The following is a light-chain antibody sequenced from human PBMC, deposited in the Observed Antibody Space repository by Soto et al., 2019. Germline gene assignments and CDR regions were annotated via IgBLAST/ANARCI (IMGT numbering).Light chain of an antibody. CDR1: QSVDRY. J-gene: IGKJ1*01. Sequence: EIVLPQSPATLSLSPGDRATLSCRASQSVDRYLAWYHEKPGQAPRLLIYDTSDRATGIPDRFSGSGSGTDFTLTISSLQSEDFAVYFCQQYADWPKTFGQGTKVDVK. CDR2: DTS. V-gene: IGKV3-11*01. CDR3: QQYADWPKT.